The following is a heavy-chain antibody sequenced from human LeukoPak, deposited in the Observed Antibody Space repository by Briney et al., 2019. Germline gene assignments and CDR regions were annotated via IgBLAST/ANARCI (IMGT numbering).Heavy chain of an antibody. Sequence: SETLSLTCAVSGGSISSGGYSWSWIRQPPGKGLEWIGYIYHSGSTYYNPSLKSRVTISVDRSKNQFSLKLSSVTAADTAVYYCARAPPYCSGGSCFSYYFDYWGQGTLVTVSS. CDR1: GGSISSGGYS. V-gene: IGHV4-30-2*01. J-gene: IGHJ4*02. D-gene: IGHD2-15*01. CDR3: ARAPPYCSGGSCFSYYFDY. CDR2: IYHSGST.